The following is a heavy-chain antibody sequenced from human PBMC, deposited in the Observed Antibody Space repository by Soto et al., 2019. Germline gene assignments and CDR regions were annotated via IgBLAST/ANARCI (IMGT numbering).Heavy chain of an antibody. J-gene: IGHJ4*02. D-gene: IGHD1-26*01. CDR1: GRYW. CDR2: IKEDGSEK. V-gene: IGHV3-7*03. CDR3: AGGNYYLDY. Sequence: WGSLRLSCSATGRYWMSFVRQAPGKGLEWVANIKEDGSEKHYVDSVKGRFTISRDNAKKSLYLHMNSLRAEDTAVYYFAGGNYYLDYWGQGTLVTV.